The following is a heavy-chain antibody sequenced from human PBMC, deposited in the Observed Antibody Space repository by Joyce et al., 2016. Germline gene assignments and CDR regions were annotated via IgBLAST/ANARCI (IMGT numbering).Heavy chain of an antibody. D-gene: IGHD3-3*01. Sequence: QVHLQQWGAGLLRPSETLYLTCAVYGGSLSTYYWSWIRQPPGKGLEWIGEINHCGNTDYNPSRKSRVTLSVDTSKNQFSLRLSSVTAADTSVFFCARGPKHYDFWRGPRKTYFDSWGQGTLVTVSS. CDR2: INHCGNT. CDR3: ARGPKHYDFWRGPRKTYFDS. V-gene: IGHV4-34*01. J-gene: IGHJ4*02. CDR1: GGSLSTYY.